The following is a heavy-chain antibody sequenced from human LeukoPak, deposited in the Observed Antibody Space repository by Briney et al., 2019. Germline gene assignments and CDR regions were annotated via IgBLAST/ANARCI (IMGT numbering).Heavy chain of an antibody. CDR1: GFTFSSYA. CDR2: ISCSGGST. D-gene: IGHD3-3*01. Sequence: QPGGSLRLSCAASGFTFSSYAMSWVRQAPGKGLEWVSAISCSGGSTYYADSVKGRFTISRDNPKNTLYLKMNSLRAEDTAVYYCAKDQGEEYYDFWSGPFQHWGQGTLVTVSS. J-gene: IGHJ1*01. V-gene: IGHV3-23*01. CDR3: AKDQGEEYYDFWSGPFQH.